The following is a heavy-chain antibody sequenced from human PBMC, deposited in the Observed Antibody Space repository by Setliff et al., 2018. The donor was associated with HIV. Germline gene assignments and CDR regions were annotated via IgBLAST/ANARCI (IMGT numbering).Heavy chain of an antibody. CDR2: INTYNGVT. CDR3: ARDTIPVAGTNY. Sequence: ASVKVSCKASGYTFTSYGLSWVRQAPGKGLEWMGWINTYNGVTAFAQQFQDRLTLTTDTSTNTAYMELRSLSSDDTALYYCARDTIPVAGTNYWGQGTLVTVSS. CDR1: GYTFTSYG. D-gene: IGHD6-19*01. J-gene: IGHJ4*02. V-gene: IGHV1-18*01.